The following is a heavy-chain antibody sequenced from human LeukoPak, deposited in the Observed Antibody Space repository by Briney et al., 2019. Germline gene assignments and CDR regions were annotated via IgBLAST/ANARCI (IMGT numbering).Heavy chain of an antibody. Sequence: KPGGSLRLSCAASGFTFSSYSMNWVRQAPGKGLEWVSSISSSSSYIYYADSVKGRFTISGDNAKNSLYLQMNSLRAEDTAVYYCARGGYYGLGYFDYWGQGTLVTVSS. V-gene: IGHV3-21*01. D-gene: IGHD3-10*01. CDR3: ARGGYYGLGYFDY. J-gene: IGHJ4*02. CDR2: ISSSSSYI. CDR1: GFTFSSYS.